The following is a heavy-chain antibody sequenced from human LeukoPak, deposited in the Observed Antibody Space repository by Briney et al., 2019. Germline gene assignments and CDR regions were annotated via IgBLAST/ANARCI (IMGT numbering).Heavy chain of an antibody. CDR3: ARGGLDYGDYFDY. CDR2: IYTGGST. D-gene: IGHD4-17*01. J-gene: IGHJ4*02. CDR1: GFTVNTNY. Sequence: LGGSLRLSCAASGFTVNTNYMSWVRQAPGKGLEWVSVIYTGGSTYYADSVKGRFTISRDNPKNTLYLQMNSLRAEDTAVYYCARGGLDYGDYFDYWGQGTLVTVSS. V-gene: IGHV3-53*01.